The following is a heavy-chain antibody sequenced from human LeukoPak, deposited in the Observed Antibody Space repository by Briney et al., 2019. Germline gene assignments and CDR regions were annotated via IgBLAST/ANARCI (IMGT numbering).Heavy chain of an antibody. CDR1: GYTFTKYW. CDR2: IHPGDSHT. Sequence: GESLKISCEGSGYTFTKYWIGWVRQMPGKGLEWMGIIHPGDSHTWYSPSFQGQVTISADKSISMAYLQWSSLKASDTAMYFCARQPGMTAKSWYFDLWGPGTLGTVSS. D-gene: IGHD2-2*01. CDR3: ARQPGMTAKSWYFDL. J-gene: IGHJ2*01. V-gene: IGHV5-51*01.